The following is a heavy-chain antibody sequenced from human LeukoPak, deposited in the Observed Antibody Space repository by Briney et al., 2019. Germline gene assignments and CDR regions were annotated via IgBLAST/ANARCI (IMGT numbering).Heavy chain of an antibody. D-gene: IGHD1-26*01. J-gene: IGHJ4*02. CDR2: IYPGDSDT. CDR1: GSSFTTYW. Sequence: GEPLNISGKASGSSFTTYWSGWVRQIPGKGLEWMGIIYPGDSDTRYSPSFQGQVTISADKTISTAYRQWSRLKASDTAMYYCARLGGLGLDYWGQGTLVTVYS. CDR3: ARLGGLGLDY. V-gene: IGHV5-51*01.